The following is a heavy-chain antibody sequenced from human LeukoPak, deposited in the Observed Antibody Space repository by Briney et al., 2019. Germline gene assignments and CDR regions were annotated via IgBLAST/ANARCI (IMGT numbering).Heavy chain of an antibody. Sequence: GGSLRLSCAASGFTFSSYSMNWFRQAPGKGLEWVSSISSSSSYIYYADSVKGRFTISRDNAKNSLYLQMNSLRAEDTAVYYCARDADSSGYYLSEYVDYWGQGTLVTVSS. CDR2: ISSSSSYI. CDR3: ARDADSSGYYLSEYVDY. V-gene: IGHV3-21*01. J-gene: IGHJ4*02. D-gene: IGHD3-22*01. CDR1: GFTFSSYS.